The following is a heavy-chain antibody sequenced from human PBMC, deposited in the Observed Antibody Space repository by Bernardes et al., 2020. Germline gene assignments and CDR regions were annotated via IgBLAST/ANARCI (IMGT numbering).Heavy chain of an antibody. CDR2: ISSSSAI. CDR1: GFTFSSYS. Sequence: SLRLSCAASGFTFSSYSMNWVRQAPGKGLEWVSYISSSSAIYYAESVKGRFIISRDNAKNSLYLQMNSLRDDDTAVYYCARVVENNSAYYSTPLDSWGQGTLVTVSS. J-gene: IGHJ4*02. D-gene: IGHD3-22*01. V-gene: IGHV3-48*02. CDR3: ARVVENNSAYYSTPLDS.